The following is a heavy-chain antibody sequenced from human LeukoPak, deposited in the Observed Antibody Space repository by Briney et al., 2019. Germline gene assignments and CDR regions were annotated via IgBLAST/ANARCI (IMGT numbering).Heavy chain of an antibody. CDR3: TRLAYYDFWSGSPDAFDI. CDR2: IRSKANSYAT. V-gene: IGHV3-73*01. Sequence: PGGSLRLSCAASGFTFSGSAMHWVRQASGKGLEWVGRIRSKANSYATAYAASVEGRFTISRDDSKNTAYLQMNSLKTEDTAVYYCTRLAYYDFWSGSPDAFDIWGQGTMVTVSS. J-gene: IGHJ3*02. CDR1: GFTFSGSA. D-gene: IGHD3-3*01.